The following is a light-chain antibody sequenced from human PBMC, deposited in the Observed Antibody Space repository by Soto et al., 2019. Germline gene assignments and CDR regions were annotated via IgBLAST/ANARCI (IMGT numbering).Light chain of an antibody. CDR2: GAS. Sequence: VLTQSPGTLSLSPGERATLSCRASQSVSSSFLAWYQQKPGQAPRLLISGASSRATGIPDRFSGGGSGTDFTLTINRLEPEDFAVYYCQQCGISPWTFCQGTKVEIK. CDR1: QSVSSSF. CDR3: QQCGISPWT. J-gene: IGKJ1*01. V-gene: IGKV3-20*01.